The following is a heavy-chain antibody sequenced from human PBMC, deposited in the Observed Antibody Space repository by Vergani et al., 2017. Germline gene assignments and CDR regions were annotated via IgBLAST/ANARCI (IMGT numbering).Heavy chain of an antibody. CDR1: GFTFSDYY. Sequence: QVQLVESGGGLVKPGGSLRLSCAASGFTFSDYYMSWFRQPPGKGLEWIGYIYYSGSTNYNPSLKSRVTISVDTSKNQFSLKLSSVTAADTAVYYCARGRGDGYNTDFDYWGQGTLVTVSS. V-gene: IGHV4-59*01. J-gene: IGHJ4*02. D-gene: IGHD5-24*01. CDR2: IYYSGST. CDR3: ARGRGDGYNTDFDY.